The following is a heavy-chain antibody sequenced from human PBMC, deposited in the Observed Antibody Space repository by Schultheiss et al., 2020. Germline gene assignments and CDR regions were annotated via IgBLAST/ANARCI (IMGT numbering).Heavy chain of an antibody. CDR1: GFSLTTSGVG. D-gene: IGHD6-25*01. V-gene: IGHV2-5*02. CDR2: IYWDDDK. Sequence: SGPTLVKPTQTLTLTCTLSGFSLTTSGVGVGWIRQPPGKALEWLAIIYWDDDKRYSPSLESRLTITKDTSKNEVVITLTNMDPVDTATYYCAHRLPAAAHDAFDIWGQGAMVTVSS. CDR3: AHRLPAAAHDAFDI. J-gene: IGHJ3*02.